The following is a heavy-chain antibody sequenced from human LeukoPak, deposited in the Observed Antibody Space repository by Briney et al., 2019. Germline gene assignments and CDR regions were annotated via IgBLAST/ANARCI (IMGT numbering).Heavy chain of an antibody. CDR1: GFTFSSYG. CDR2: ISGSGGST. D-gene: IGHD5-18*01. Sequence: PGGSLRLSCAASGFTFSSYGLTWVRQAPGKGLEWVSTISGSGGSTYCADSVKGRFTISRDNAKNSLYLQMNSLRAEDTAMYYCARRATTERGHSYGLDFWGQGTLVTVSS. J-gene: IGHJ4*02. CDR3: ARRATTERGHSYGLDF. V-gene: IGHV3-23*01.